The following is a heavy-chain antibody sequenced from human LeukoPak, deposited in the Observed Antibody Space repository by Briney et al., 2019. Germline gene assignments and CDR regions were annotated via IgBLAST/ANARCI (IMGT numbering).Heavy chain of an antibody. J-gene: IGHJ4*02. D-gene: IGHD1-26*01. Sequence: GGSLRLSCAASGFTFSSYSMNWVRQAPGKGLEWVSSISSSSSYIYYADSVKGRFTISRDNAKNSLYLQMNSLRAEDTAVYYCAKAGGSYRFDYWGQGTLVTVSS. V-gene: IGHV3-21*06. CDR2: ISSSSSYI. CDR1: GFTFSSYS. CDR3: AKAGGSYRFDY.